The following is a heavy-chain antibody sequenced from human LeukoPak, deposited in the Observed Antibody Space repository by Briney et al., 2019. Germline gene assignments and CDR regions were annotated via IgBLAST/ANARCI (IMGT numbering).Heavy chain of an antibody. J-gene: IGHJ2*01. V-gene: IGHV4-4*09. CDR1: GDSISSYY. Sequence: SETLSLTCTVSGDSISSYYWSWIRQPPGKGLEWIGYFYSSESTNYNPSLKSRVTISLDTSNNLCSLKLSSVTAADTAVYYCARLSTLNWYFDLWGRGTLVTVSS. CDR2: FYSSEST. CDR3: ARLSTLNWYFDL.